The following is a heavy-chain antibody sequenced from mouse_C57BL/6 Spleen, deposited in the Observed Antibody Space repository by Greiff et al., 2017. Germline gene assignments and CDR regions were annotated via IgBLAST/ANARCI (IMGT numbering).Heavy chain of an antibody. CDR3: ARRDYDYDKDY. CDR2: ISSGSSTI. D-gene: IGHD2-4*01. Sequence: EVQLQESGGGLVKPGGSLKLSCAASGFTFSDYGMHWVRQAPEKGLEWVAYISSGSSTIYYADTVKGRFTISRDNAKNTLFLQMTSLRSEDTAMYYCARRDYDYDKDYWGQGTSVTVSS. V-gene: IGHV5-17*01. J-gene: IGHJ4*01. CDR1: GFTFSDYG.